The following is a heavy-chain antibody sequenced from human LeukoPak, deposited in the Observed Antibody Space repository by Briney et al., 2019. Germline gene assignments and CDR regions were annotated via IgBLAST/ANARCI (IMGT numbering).Heavy chain of an antibody. D-gene: IGHD6-19*01. J-gene: IGHJ4*02. CDR2: ISGSGGST. CDR1: GFTFSSYA. Sequence: PGGSLRLSCAASGFTFSSYAMSWVRQAPGKGLEWVSSISGSGGSTYYADSVKGRFTISRDHSKNTLYLQMNSLRAEDTAVYACAKGRRGGWSSSFAYWGEGSLVTVSS. V-gene: IGHV3-23*01. CDR3: AKGRRGGWSSSFAY.